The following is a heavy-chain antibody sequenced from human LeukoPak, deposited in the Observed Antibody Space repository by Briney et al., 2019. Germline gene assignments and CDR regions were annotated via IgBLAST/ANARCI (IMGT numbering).Heavy chain of an antibody. V-gene: IGHV3-21*01. CDR3: ARDSGRH. J-gene: IGHJ4*02. D-gene: IGHD1-26*01. CDR1: GFTVSSNY. CDR2: ISSSSSYI. Sequence: GGSLRLSCAASGFTVSSNYMTWVRQAPGKGLEWVSSISSSSSYIYYADSVKGRFTISRDNAKNSLYLQMNSLRAEDTAVYYCARDSGRHWGQGTLVTVSS.